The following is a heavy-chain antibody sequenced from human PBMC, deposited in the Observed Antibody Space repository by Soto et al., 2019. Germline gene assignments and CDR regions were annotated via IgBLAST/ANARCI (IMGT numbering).Heavy chain of an antibody. J-gene: IGHJ4*02. CDR3: AKEEIQNYDVKY. D-gene: IGHD3-3*01. Sequence: QVHLVESGGGVVRPGGSLRLSCVGSGFNFANHGIQWIRQAPGKGLEWVAIISRDGSGEYFADSVKGRFTISKDNSMKTVYLEMNNLRRDDTAVYHCAKEEIQNYDVKYWCQETLVTVST. CDR2: ISRDGSGE. V-gene: IGHV3-30*18. CDR1: GFNFANHG.